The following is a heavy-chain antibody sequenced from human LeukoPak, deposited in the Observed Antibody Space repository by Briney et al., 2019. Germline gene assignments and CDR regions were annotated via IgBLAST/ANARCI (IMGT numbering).Heavy chain of an antibody. J-gene: IGHJ4*02. CDR2: ISAYNGNT. CDR3: ARPYYYDSSGYCYFDY. Sequence: ASVKVSCKASGYTFTSYGISWVRQAPGQGLEWMGWISAYNGNTNYAQKLQGRVTMTTDTSTSTAYMELRSLRSDDTAVYYCARPYYYDSSGYCYFDYWGQGTLVTVSS. D-gene: IGHD3-22*01. CDR1: GYTFTSYG. V-gene: IGHV1-18*01.